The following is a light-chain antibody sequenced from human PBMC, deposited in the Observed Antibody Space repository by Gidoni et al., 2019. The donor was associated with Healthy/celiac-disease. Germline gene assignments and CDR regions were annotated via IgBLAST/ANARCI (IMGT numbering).Light chain of an antibody. CDR2: EFS. Sequence: QSALTHPPSASGSPDQSVPISCTGPRSYVGGYNYVSWYQQHPGKAPKLMIYEFSKRPSGVPDRFSGSKSGNTASLTVSGLQAEDEADYYCSSYAGSTAPWVFGGGTKLTVL. J-gene: IGLJ3*02. CDR1: RSYVGGYNY. V-gene: IGLV2-8*01. CDR3: SSYAGSTAPWV.